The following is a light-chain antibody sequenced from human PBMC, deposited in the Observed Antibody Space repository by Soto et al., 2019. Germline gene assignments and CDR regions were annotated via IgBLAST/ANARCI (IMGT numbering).Light chain of an antibody. V-gene: IGKV2-30*01. Sequence: DVVMTQSPLSLPVTLGQPASISCRSSQSLVFRDGNTYLNWFQQRQGKSPRRLIYKVSNRDSGDPNRYSRSVSANDFTLIIRRVEAEDVRIYYCMQGTHVPRYTFGQGMRQEIK. CDR1: QSLVFRDGNTY. CDR2: KVS. J-gene: IGKJ2*01. CDR3: MQGTHVPRYT.